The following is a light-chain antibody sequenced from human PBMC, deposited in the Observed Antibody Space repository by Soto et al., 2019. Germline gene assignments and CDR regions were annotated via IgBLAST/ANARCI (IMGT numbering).Light chain of an antibody. Sequence: DIQMTQSPSTLSASVGDRVTITCRARQSISSWLAWYQQKPGAAPKLLIYEASTLESGVPSRFSGSRSGTEFTLTVSSLQPDDFATYYCQQYNDSFPFTFGQGTRLEIK. V-gene: IGKV1-5*03. CDR1: QSISSW. CDR2: EAS. J-gene: IGKJ5*01. CDR3: QQYNDSFPFT.